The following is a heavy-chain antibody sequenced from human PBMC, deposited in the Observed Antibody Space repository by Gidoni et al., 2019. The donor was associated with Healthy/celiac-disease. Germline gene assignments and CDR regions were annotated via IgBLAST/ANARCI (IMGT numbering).Heavy chain of an antibody. J-gene: IGHJ6*02. CDR2: IYYSGST. D-gene: IGHD6-19*01. CDR3: ARGSGWEGTDYGMDV. V-gene: IGHV4-39*07. Sequence: QLQLQESGPGLVKPSEPLSLTCTVSGGSISTSSYYWGWIRQPPGKGLEWIGSIYYSGSTYYNPSLKSRVTISVDTSKKQLSMKLRSVTAADTAVYYCARGSGWEGTDYGMDVWGQGTTVTVSS. CDR1: GGSISTSSYY.